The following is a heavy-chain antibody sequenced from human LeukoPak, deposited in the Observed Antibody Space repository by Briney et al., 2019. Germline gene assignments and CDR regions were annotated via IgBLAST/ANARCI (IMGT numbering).Heavy chain of an antibody. D-gene: IGHD1-26*01. V-gene: IGHV4-4*07. CDR3: ARGADPDSGSSYRYYYYYYYIDV. CDR1: GGSISSYY. Sequence: SETLSPTCTVSGGSISSYYWSWIRQPAGKGLEWIGRIYTSGSTNYNPSLKSRVTISVDTSKNQFSLKLSSVTAADTAVYYCARGADPDSGSSYRYYYYYYYIDVWGKGTTVTVSS. CDR2: IYTSGST. J-gene: IGHJ6*03.